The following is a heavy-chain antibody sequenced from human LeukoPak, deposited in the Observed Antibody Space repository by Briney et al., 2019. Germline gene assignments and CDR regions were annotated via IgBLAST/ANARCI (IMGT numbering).Heavy chain of an antibody. D-gene: IGHD3-10*01. CDR2: MNPNSGNT. CDR1: GYTFTSNY. Sequence: ASVKVSCKAFGYTFTSNYMHWVRQATGQGLEWMGWMNPNSGNTGYAQKFQGRVTITRNTSISTAYMELSSLRSEDTAVYYCARGMLRGVFIRGGFDYWGQGTLVTVSS. J-gene: IGHJ4*02. CDR3: ARGMLRGVFIRGGFDY. V-gene: IGHV1-8*03.